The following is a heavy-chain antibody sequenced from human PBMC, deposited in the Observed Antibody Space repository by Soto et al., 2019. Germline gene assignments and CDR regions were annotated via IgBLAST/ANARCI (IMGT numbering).Heavy chain of an antibody. CDR3: ARRISKVANYYDSSGYYCPSFDY. J-gene: IGHJ4*02. Sequence: KTSETLSLTCAVYGGSFSGYYWSWIRQPPGKGLEWIGEINHSGSTNYNPSLKSRVTISVDTSKNQFSLKLSSVTAADTAVYYCARRISKVANYYDSSGYYCPSFDYWGQGTMVTVSS. D-gene: IGHD3-22*01. V-gene: IGHV4-34*01. CDR1: GGSFSGYY. CDR2: INHSGST.